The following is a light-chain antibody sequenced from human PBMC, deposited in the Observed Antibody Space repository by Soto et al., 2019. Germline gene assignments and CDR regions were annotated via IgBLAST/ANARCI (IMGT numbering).Light chain of an antibody. J-gene: IGKJ1*01. V-gene: IGKV1-9*01. CDR3: QQYHSYWT. CDR1: QGISSY. CDR2: AAS. Sequence: DIQMTQSPSTLSASVGDTVTVTFRASQGISSYLAWYQQKPGKAPKLLIYAASTLQSGVPQRFSGSGSGTEFTLTISSLQTDDFSTYYCQQYHSYWTFGQGTKVDIK.